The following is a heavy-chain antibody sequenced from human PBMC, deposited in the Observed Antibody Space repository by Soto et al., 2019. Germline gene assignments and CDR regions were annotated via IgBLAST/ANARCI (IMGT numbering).Heavy chain of an antibody. CDR2: ISSSGSTI. CDR1: GFTFSSYE. D-gene: IGHD3-22*01. CDR3: ASPYYYDSSGYLRKYGMDV. V-gene: IGHV3-48*03. Sequence: PGGSLRLSCAASGFTFSSYEMNWVRQAPGKGLEWVSYISSSGSTIYYADSVKGRFTISRDNAKNSLYLQMNSLSDEDTAVYYCASPYYYDSSGYLRKYGMDVWGQGTTVTVSS. J-gene: IGHJ6*02.